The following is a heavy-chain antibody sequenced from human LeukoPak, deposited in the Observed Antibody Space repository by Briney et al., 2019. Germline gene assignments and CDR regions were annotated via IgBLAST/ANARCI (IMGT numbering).Heavy chain of an antibody. Sequence: GGSLRLSCAASGFSFSNHYMRWIRQAPGKGLEWVANINEDGSNKWHLGSVKGRFTVSRDNARNALYLQMNSLRVEDTAVYYCTRVIVAVPGYFDYFDFWGQGTLVTVSS. CDR1: GFSFSNHY. V-gene: IGHV3-7*01. CDR3: TRVIVAVPGYFDYFDF. CDR2: INEDGSNK. D-gene: IGHD6-19*01. J-gene: IGHJ4*02.